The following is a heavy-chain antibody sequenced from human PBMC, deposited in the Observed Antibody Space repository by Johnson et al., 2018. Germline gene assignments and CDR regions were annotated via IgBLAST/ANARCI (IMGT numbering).Heavy chain of an antibody. J-gene: IGHJ4*02. Sequence: VRLRESGGGLVQPGGSLRLSCVASGFSFDDYAMHCVRQAPGKGLEWVSGIGWNRGSRRYADSVKGRFTISRDNAKNSLYLQMNSLRAEDTAVYFCARDLGFYDFWSPSDYYFDYWGQGTLVTVSS. CDR3: ARDLGFYDFWSPSDYYFDY. CDR2: IGWNRGSR. V-gene: IGHV3-9*01. CDR1: GFSFDDYA. D-gene: IGHD3-3*01.